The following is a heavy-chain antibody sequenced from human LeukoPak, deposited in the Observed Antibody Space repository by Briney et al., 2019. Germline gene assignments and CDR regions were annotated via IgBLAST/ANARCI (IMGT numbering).Heavy chain of an antibody. J-gene: IGHJ5*02. CDR1: GFTVSSNY. D-gene: IGHD6-19*01. CDR3: ATGQPRRWLVLPLNLNWFDP. Sequence: PGGSLRLSCAASGFTVSSNYMSWVRQAPGKGLEWVSVIYGGGSTYYADSVKGRFTISRDNSKNTLYLQMNSLRAEDTAVYYCATGQPRRWLVLPLNLNWFDPWGQGTLVTVSS. CDR2: IYGGGST. V-gene: IGHV3-53*01.